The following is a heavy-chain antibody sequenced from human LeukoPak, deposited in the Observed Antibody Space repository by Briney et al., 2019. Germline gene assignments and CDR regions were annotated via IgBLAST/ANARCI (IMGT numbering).Heavy chain of an antibody. J-gene: IGHJ4*02. CDR3: ARDRYYGSGSYYIKFDY. V-gene: IGHV3-48*01. CDR2: ISSSSVTI. D-gene: IGHD3-10*01. Sequence: PGGSLRLSCAASGFTFSGYGMNWVRQAPGKGLEWVSYISSSSVTIYYADSVKGRFNISRDSAKNSLYLQMNSLRAEDTAVYYCARDRYYGSGSYYIKFDYWGQGTLVTVSS. CDR1: GFTFSGYG.